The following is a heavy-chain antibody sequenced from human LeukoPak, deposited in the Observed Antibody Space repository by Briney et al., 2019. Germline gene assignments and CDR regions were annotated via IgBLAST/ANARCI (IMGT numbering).Heavy chain of an antibody. CDR1: GGSISSGGYY. CDR2: IYYSGST. V-gene: IGHV4-31*03. D-gene: IGHD1-26*01. Sequence: SETLSLTCTVSGGSISSGGYYWSWIRQHPGKGLEWIGYIYYSGSTYYNPSLKSRVTISVDTSKNQFSLKLSSVTAADTAVYYCARALVGATTGAFDIWGQGTMVTVSS. CDR3: ARALVGATTGAFDI. J-gene: IGHJ3*02.